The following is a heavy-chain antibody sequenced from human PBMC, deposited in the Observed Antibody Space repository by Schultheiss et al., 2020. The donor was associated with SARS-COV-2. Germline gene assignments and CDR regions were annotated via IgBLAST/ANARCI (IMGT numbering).Heavy chain of an antibody. CDR1: GGTFSSYA. D-gene: IGHD3-22*01. V-gene: IGHV1-69*06. CDR3: GSYGDYYDSSGYYPFDY. Sequence: SVKVSCKASGGTFSSYALSWVRQAPGQGLEWMGGIIPIFGTANYAQKFQGRVTITADKSTSTAYMELSSLRSEDTAVYYCGSYGDYYDSSGYYPFDYWGQGTLVTVAS. CDR2: IIPIFGTA. J-gene: IGHJ4*02.